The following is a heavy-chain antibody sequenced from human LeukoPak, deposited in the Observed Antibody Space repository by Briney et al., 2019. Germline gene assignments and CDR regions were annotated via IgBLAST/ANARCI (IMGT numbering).Heavy chain of an antibody. CDR1: GGSISSYY. V-gene: IGHV4-59*01. Sequence: SETLSLTCTVSGGSISSYYWSWIRQPPGKGLEWIGYIYYSGSTNYNPSLKSRVTISVDTSKNRFSLKLSSVTAADTAVYYCARDHGDSSGYALGYWGQGTLVTVSS. CDR3: ARDHGDSSGYALGY. J-gene: IGHJ4*02. D-gene: IGHD3-22*01. CDR2: IYYSGST.